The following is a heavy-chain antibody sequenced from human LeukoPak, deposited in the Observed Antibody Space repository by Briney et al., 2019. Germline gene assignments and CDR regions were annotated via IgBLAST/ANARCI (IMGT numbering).Heavy chain of an antibody. Sequence: GGSLRLSCVASGFTVSSNYMKWVRQAPGKGLDWVSSSYSGGTTYYADSVKGRFTISRDNSKNTLYLQMNSLRAEDTAVYYCARDPQGIWFGSVDYWGQGTLVTVSS. J-gene: IGHJ4*02. CDR2: SYSGGTT. CDR1: GFTVSSNY. D-gene: IGHD3-10*01. CDR3: ARDPQGIWFGSVDY. V-gene: IGHV3-66*02.